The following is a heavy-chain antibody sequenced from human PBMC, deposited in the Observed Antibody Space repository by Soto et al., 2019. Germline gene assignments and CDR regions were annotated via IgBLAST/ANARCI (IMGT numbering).Heavy chain of an antibody. CDR3: ARDRAYYESSGLYFDY. V-gene: IGHV4-39*07. Sequence: SETLSLTCTVSGGSISSSSYYWGWIRQPPGKGLEWIGSIYYSGSTYYNPSLKSRVTISVDTSKSQFSLKLSSVTAADTAVYYCARDRAYYESSGLYFDYWGQGTLVTVSS. J-gene: IGHJ4*02. CDR1: GGSISSSSYY. CDR2: IYYSGST. D-gene: IGHD3-22*01.